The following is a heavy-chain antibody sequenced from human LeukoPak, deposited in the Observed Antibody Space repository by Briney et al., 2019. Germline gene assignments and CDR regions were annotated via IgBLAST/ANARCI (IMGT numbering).Heavy chain of an antibody. D-gene: IGHD1-14*01. CDR3: VRQPDSARYGFDY. J-gene: IGHJ4*02. V-gene: IGHV3-13*01. CDR1: GFTFDNND. Sequence: GGSLTLSCEVSGFTFDNNDMHWVRQTTGKGLEWVSAIGSAGYTYYADSVRGRFTITRDNAKQSLYLQMNSLRVEDTAVYHCVRQPDSARYGFDYWGRGTQVTVSS. CDR2: IGSAGYT.